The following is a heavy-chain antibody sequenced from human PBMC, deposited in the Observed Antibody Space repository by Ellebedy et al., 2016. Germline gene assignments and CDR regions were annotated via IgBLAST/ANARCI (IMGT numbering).Heavy chain of an antibody. CDR1: GGSTSSYY. J-gene: IGHJ4*02. CDR2: IYYSGST. Sequence: SETLSLTCTVSGGSTSSYYWSWIRQPPGKGLEWIGYIYYSGSTNYNPSLKSRVTISVDTSKNQFSLKLSSVTAADTAVYYCARRSVGASPDYWGQGTLVTVSS. CDR3: ARRSVGASPDY. D-gene: IGHD1-26*01. V-gene: IGHV4-59*08.